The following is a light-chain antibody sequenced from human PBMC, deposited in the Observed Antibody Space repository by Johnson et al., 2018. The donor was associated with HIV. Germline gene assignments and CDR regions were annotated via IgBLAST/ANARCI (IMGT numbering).Light chain of an antibody. CDR1: SSNIGNNY. J-gene: IGLJ1*01. V-gene: IGLV1-51*01. CDR3: GTWDSSLSAGV. Sequence: QSVLTQPPSVSAAPGQKVTISCSGSSSNIGNNYVSWYQQLPGTAPKLLIYDNHKRPSGIPDRFSGSKSGTSATLGITGLQTWDEADYYCGTWDSSLSAGVFGTGTKVTVL. CDR2: DNH.